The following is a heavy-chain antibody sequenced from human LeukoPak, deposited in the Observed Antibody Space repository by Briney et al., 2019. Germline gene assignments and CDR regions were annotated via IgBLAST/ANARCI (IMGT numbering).Heavy chain of an antibody. Sequence: GGSLRLSCAASGFTFSSYWMSWVRRAPGKGLEWVANIKQDGTEEYYVDSVRGRFSISKDNAKNSLYLQMNSLRAEDTAVYYCARDPCHGALDYWGQGALVTVSS. V-gene: IGHV3-7*03. CDR1: GFTFSSYW. J-gene: IGHJ4*02. D-gene: IGHD2-2*01. CDR2: IKQDGTEE. CDR3: ARDPCHGALDY.